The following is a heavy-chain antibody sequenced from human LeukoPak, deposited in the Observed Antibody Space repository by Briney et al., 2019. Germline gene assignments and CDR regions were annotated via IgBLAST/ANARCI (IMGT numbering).Heavy chain of an antibody. Sequence: GGSLRLSCAASGFIFSNYAIHWVRQAPGKGLEWLAVILYDGSNECYADSVKGRFTISRDNSKNTVYLQMNSLRPEDTAVYYCARMNRGSGDYWGQGTLVTVSS. D-gene: IGHD6-25*01. J-gene: IGHJ4*02. CDR3: ARMNRGSGDY. CDR2: ILYDGSNE. V-gene: IGHV3-30-3*01. CDR1: GFIFSNYA.